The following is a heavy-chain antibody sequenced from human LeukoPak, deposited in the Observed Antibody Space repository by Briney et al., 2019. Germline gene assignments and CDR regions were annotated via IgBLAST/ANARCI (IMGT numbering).Heavy chain of an antibody. D-gene: IGHD1-7*01. Sequence: VASVKVSCKASGYTFTGYYMHWVRQAPGQGLEWMGRINPNSGGTNYAQKFQGRVTMTRDTSISAAYMELSRLRSDDTAVYYCARDWPSITGTHLRFDPWGQGTLVTVSS. J-gene: IGHJ5*02. V-gene: IGHV1-2*06. CDR1: GYTFTGYY. CDR3: ARDWPSITGTHLRFDP. CDR2: INPNSGGT.